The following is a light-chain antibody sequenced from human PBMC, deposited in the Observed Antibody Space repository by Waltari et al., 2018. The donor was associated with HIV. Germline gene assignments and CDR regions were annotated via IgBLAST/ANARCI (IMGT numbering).Light chain of an antibody. CDR3: AAWDDSLSVVYV. V-gene: IGLV1-47*01. Sequence: QSVLTQPPSASGPPGQRVTISCSGSSSNIGSKYVYWYQQLPGTAPKLLNYRNNQRPSGVPDRFSGSKACTSASLAISGLRSEDEADYYCAAWDDSLSVVYVFGTGTKVTVL. J-gene: IGLJ1*01. CDR1: SSNIGSKY. CDR2: RNN.